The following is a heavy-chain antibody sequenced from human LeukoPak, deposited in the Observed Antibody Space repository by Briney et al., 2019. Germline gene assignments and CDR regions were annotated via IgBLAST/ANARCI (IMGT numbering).Heavy chain of an antibody. Sequence: ASVKVSCKGSGYTFTNYAVHWVRQAPGQRLEWLGWINPGNGDTKYPQNFQGRVTVTSDTSAATAYVELNSLTSEDTAVYYCARDYYDNSGDEYWGQGTLVTVS. J-gene: IGHJ4*02. D-gene: IGHD3-22*01. V-gene: IGHV1-3*01. CDR1: GYTFTNYA. CDR2: INPGNGDT. CDR3: ARDYYDNSGDEY.